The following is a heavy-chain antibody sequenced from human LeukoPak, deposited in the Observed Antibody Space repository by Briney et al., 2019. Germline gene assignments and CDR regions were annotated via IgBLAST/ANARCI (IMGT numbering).Heavy chain of an antibody. CDR1: GYTFTGYY. CDR2: INPNSGGT. CDR3: ARPPLYYYDSSGYHFDY. Sequence: GASVKVSCKASGYTFTGYYMHWVRQAPGQGLEWMGWINPNSGGTNYAQKFQGRVTMTRDTSISTAYMELSRLRSDDTAVYHCARPPLYYYDSSGYHFDYWGQGTLVTVSS. V-gene: IGHV1-2*02. J-gene: IGHJ4*02. D-gene: IGHD3-22*01.